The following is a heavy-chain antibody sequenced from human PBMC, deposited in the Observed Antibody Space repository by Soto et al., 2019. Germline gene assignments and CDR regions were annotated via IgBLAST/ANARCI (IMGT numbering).Heavy chain of an antibody. V-gene: IGHV3-48*03. D-gene: IGHD2-15*01. CDR1: GFTFSTYE. J-gene: IGHJ5*02. CDR2: INTGGATI. CDR3: ARDGIVRGFDP. Sequence: GGSLRLSCTASGFTFSTYEMNWVRQAPGKGLEWVACINTGGATIYYADSVKGRFTISRDNAKNSLYLQMDSLRAEDTAIYYCARDGIVRGFDPWGQGTLVTSPQ.